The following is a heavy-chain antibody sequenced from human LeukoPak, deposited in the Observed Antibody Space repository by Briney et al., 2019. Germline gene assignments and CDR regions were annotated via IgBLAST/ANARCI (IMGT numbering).Heavy chain of an antibody. CDR2: IKSKTDGGTT. CDR1: GFTFSTAC. CDR3: TTRSHDYSTLGGSA. J-gene: IGHJ5*02. Sequence: GGSLRLSCAASGFTFSTACINWVRQAPGKGLEWVGRIKSKTDGGTTDYTAPVKGRFTISRDDSKNTLYLQMNSLKTEDTAVHYCTTRSHDYSTLGGSAWGQGTLVTVSS. D-gene: IGHD4-11*01. V-gene: IGHV3-15*01.